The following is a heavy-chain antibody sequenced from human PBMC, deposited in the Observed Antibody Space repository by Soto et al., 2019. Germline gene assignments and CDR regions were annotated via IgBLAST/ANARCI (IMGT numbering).Heavy chain of an antibody. CDR3: AKVRFGRGILSNTMDV. Sequence: QVQLVESGGGVVQPGRSLRLSCAASGFTFRSSGMHWVRQAPGKGLEWVAVISYDGGKKYYGDSVRGRFTISRDNSNNTLYLEMKRLRVENTDVYYCAKVRFGRGILSNTMDVWGQGTTVTVSS. D-gene: IGHD3-16*01. CDR2: ISYDGGKK. J-gene: IGHJ6*01. V-gene: IGHV3-30*18. CDR1: GFTFRSSG.